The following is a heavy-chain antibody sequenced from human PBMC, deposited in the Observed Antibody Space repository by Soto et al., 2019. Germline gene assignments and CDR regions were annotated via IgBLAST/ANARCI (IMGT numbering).Heavy chain of an antibody. D-gene: IGHD2-15*01. CDR3: ARPYCSGGSCSRVSAFDI. J-gene: IGHJ3*02. CDR1: GGTFSSYA. Sequence: QVQLVQSGAEVKKPGSSVKVSCKASGGTFSSYAISWVRQAPGQGLEWMGGIIPIFGTANYAQKFQGRVTITADESTSTAYMELSSLRSEDTAAYYSARPYCSGGSCSRVSAFDIWGQGTMVTVSS. CDR2: IIPIFGTA. V-gene: IGHV1-69*01.